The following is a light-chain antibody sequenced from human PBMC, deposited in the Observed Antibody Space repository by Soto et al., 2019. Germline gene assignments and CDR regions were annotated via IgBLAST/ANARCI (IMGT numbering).Light chain of an antibody. CDR3: SSYTTSSTLV. CDR1: SSDVGDYNY. Sequence: QSVLTQPASVSGSPGQSITISCTGTSSDVGDYNYVSWYQQHPGNAPKLVIYEVSNRPSGVSNRFSGSKSDNTASLTISGLQAEDEADYYCSSYTTSSTLVFGGGTKLTVL. V-gene: IGLV2-14*01. J-gene: IGLJ2*01. CDR2: EVS.